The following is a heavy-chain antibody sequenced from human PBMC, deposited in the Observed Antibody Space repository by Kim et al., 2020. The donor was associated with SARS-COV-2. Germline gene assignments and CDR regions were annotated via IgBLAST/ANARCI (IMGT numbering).Heavy chain of an antibody. CDR3: ARIYGDYYSFCFHL. Sequence: GGSLRLSCAASGFSFSSYSMSWVRQAPGKGLEWVSSISGKSNYIYYSGSVRGRFTISRDNAKNSVYLQIDSLRAENTAIYFCARIYGDYYSFCFHLWGRGTLVTVSS. CDR2: ISGKSNYI. D-gene: IGHD4-17*01. CDR1: GFSFSSYS. V-gene: IGHV3-21*01. J-gene: IGHJ4*02.